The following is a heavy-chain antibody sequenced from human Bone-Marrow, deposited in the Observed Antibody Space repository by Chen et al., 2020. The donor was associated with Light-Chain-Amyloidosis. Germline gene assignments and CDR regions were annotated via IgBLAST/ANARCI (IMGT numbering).Heavy chain of an antibody. V-gene: IGHV3-30*18. CDR3: VKGGYHDPGTYSNFDF. Sequence: QVQLVESGGGVVQPGRSLRLSCAASRFTFRDYAMHWVRQAPGKGLEWVAGMSYNGNKKYYADSVKGQFTISRDNSKSTVFLEMNSLRAEDTAIYYCVKGGYHDPGTYSNFDFWGRGTLVTVSS. CDR2: MSYNGNKK. J-gene: IGHJ4*02. D-gene: IGHD3-10*01. CDR1: RFTFRDYA.